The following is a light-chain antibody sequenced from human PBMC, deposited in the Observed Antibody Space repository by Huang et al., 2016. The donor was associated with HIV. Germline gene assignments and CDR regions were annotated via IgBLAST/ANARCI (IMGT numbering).Light chain of an antibody. CDR2: GVS. V-gene: IGKV3-15*01. Sequence: EIVMTQSPATLSLSPGERATLYCRASQSVGDNLAWYQQQPGRAPSLLIYGVSTRATGVPARFSGSGSGTEFTLTITSLQSEDFVVYYCQHYRYWPYTFGQGTRLEI. CDR3: QHYRYWPYT. J-gene: IGKJ2*01. CDR1: QSVGDN.